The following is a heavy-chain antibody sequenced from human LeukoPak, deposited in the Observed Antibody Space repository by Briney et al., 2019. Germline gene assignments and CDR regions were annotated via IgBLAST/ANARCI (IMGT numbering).Heavy chain of an antibody. D-gene: IGHD6-19*01. CDR3: ATSGWYLLPGVY. CDR1: GDSISSTNYY. Sequence: SETLSLTCTVSGDSISSTNYYWGWIRQPSGKGLEWIGSIYYSGSTYYNPSLESRVTISVDTSKNQFSLKLSSVTAADTAVYYCATSGWYLLPGVYWGQGTLVTVSS. J-gene: IGHJ4*02. CDR2: IYYSGST. V-gene: IGHV4-39*01.